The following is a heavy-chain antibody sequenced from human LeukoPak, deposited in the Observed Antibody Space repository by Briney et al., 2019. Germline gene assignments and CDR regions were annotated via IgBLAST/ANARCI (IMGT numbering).Heavy chain of an antibody. Sequence: SETLSLTCAVYGGSFSGYYWSWIRQPPGKGLEWIGEINHSGSTNYNPSLKSRVTISVDTSKNQFALKLSSVTAADTAVYYCARGSRYYDFWSGYYTGIDYFDYWGQGTLVTVSS. CDR1: GGSFSGYY. D-gene: IGHD3-3*01. J-gene: IGHJ4*02. V-gene: IGHV4-34*01. CDR2: INHSGST. CDR3: ARGSRYYDFWSGYYTGIDYFDY.